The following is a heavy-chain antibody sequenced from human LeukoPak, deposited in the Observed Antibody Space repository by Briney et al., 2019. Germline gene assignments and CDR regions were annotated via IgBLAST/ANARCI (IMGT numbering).Heavy chain of an antibody. CDR2: IYTSGST. V-gene: IGHV4-4*07. CDR3: ERSGHWGGYDAY. J-gene: IGHJ4*02. CDR1: GGSISSYY. Sequence: SETLSLTCTVSGGSISSYYWSWLRQPAGKGLEWIGRIYTSGSTNYHPSLKSRVTMSVDTSKNQFSLELSSVTAADTAVYYCERSGHWGGYDAYWGQGTLVTVSS. D-gene: IGHD5-12*01.